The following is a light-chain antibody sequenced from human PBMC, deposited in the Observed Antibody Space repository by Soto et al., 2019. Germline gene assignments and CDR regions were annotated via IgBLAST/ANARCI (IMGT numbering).Light chain of an antibody. CDR3: QQYNSYQYT. CDR2: KAS. Sequence: DIQMIQSPSTLSASVGDRVTITCRASQSISSWLAWYQQKPGKAPKLLIYKASSLESGVPSRFSGSGSGTEFTLTISSLQPDDFATYYCQQYNSYQYTFGQGTKLEIK. J-gene: IGKJ2*01. V-gene: IGKV1-5*03. CDR1: QSISSW.